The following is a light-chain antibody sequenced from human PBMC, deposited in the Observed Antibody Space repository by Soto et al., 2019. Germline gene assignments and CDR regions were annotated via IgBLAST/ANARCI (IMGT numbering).Light chain of an antibody. Sequence: DIQMTQSPSTLSASGGDRVTITCRASQSISGWLAWYQQKAGKAPKLLIYKASTLESAVPSRFSGSGSGTEFTLTISNLQPEDSAVYYCQQGYSPLLSFGGGTRVEIK. CDR1: QSISGW. CDR2: KAS. CDR3: QQGYSPLLS. J-gene: IGKJ4*01. V-gene: IGKV1-5*03.